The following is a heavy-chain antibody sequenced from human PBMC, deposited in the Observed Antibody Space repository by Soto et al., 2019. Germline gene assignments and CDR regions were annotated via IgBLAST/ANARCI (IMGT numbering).Heavy chain of an antibody. D-gene: IGHD1-26*01. CDR1: GGTFSSYA. Sequence: QVQLVQSGAEVKKPGSSVEVSCKASGGTFSSYAISWVRQAPGQGLEWMGGIIPIFGTANYAQKFQGRVTITADESTSTAYMELSSLRSEDTAVYYCARVVTTRGASFRRGYFDYWGQGTLVTVSS. V-gene: IGHV1-69*12. J-gene: IGHJ4*02. CDR3: ARVVTTRGASFRRGYFDY. CDR2: IIPIFGTA.